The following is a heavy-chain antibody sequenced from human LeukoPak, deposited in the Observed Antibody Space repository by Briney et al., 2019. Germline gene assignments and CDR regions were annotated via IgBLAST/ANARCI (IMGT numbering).Heavy chain of an antibody. CDR1: GFTFSSYA. Sequence: GGSLRLSCAASGFTFSSYAMCWVRPAPGKGLEWVSAISGSGDSSYYADSVKGRFTISRDNSKNTLYLQMNSLRAEDTAVYYCAKHLLGHKSCYFDYWGQGTLVTVSS. CDR3: AKHLLGHKSCYFDY. CDR2: ISGSGDSS. J-gene: IGHJ4*03. D-gene: IGHD2-15*01. V-gene: IGHV3-23*01.